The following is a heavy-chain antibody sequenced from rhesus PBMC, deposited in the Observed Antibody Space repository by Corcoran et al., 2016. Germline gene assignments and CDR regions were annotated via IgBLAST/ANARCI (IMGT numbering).Heavy chain of an antibody. V-gene: IGHV1-138*01. CDR1: GYIFTDFY. CDR2: IHPKIGDT. Sequence: QVQLIQTGTEVKKPESSVKVSCKTSGYIFTDFYIHRVRQAPGQGLEWGREIHPKIGDTNFAKNFLARVIMPRDTSTGTVYLDLISLMSEDTAVFYCARGQYSATWNFGYWGQGVLVIVSS. J-gene: IGHJ4*01. CDR3: ARGQYSATWNFGY. D-gene: IGHD1-38*01.